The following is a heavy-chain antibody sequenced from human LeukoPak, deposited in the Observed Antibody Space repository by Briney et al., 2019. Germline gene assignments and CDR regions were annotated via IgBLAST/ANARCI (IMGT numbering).Heavy chain of an antibody. D-gene: IGHD2-2*01. V-gene: IGHV5-51*01. CDR2: IYPGDSDT. Sequence: GESLKISFKASGXSFSTYCIAWVRQMSGEGLEWRGIIYPGDSDTRYSPSFQGQVTMSVDKSISTAYLQWSSLKASDTAMYYCARLGYCSSASCYYGMDVWGQGTTVTVSS. CDR3: ARLGYCSSASCYYGMDV. CDR1: GXSFSTYC. J-gene: IGHJ6*02.